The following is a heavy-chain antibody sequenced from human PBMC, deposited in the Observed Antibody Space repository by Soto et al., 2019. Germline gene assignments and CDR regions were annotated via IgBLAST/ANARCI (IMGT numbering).Heavy chain of an antibody. Sequence: VQLVQSGAEVKKPGSSVKVSCKASGGTFSSYAISWVRQAPGQGLEWVSAISGSGGSTYYADSVKGRFTISRDNSKNTLYLQMNSLRAEDTAVYYCAKDLYYDSSGYDYWGQGTLVTVSS. CDR1: GGTFSSYA. CDR3: AKDLYYDSSGYDY. D-gene: IGHD3-22*01. J-gene: IGHJ4*02. V-gene: IGHV3-23*04. CDR2: ISGSGGST.